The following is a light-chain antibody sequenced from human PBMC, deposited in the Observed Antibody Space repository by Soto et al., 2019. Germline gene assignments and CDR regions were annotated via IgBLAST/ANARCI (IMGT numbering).Light chain of an antibody. V-gene: IGLV2-14*01. CDR1: SSDVGGYNY. CDR3: SSYTSSSTYVI. Sequence: QSVLTQSASVSGSPGQSITISCTGTSSDVGGYNYVSWYQQHPGKAPKLMIYDVSNRPSGVSNRFSGSKSGNTASLTISGLQAEDEADYYCSSYTSSSTYVIFGGGNKLTVL. CDR2: DVS. J-gene: IGLJ2*01.